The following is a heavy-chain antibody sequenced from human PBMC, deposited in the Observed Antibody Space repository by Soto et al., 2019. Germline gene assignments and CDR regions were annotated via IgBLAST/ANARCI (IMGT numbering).Heavy chain of an antibody. CDR3: ARDNIAAAGYYYYYGMDV. J-gene: IGHJ6*02. Sequence: GGSLRLSCAASGFTFSSYGMNWVRQAPGKGLEWASYISSSSSTIYYADSVKGRFTISRDNAKNSLYLQMNSLRDEDTAVYYCARDNIAAAGYYYYYGMDVWGQGTTVTV. V-gene: IGHV3-48*02. CDR2: ISSSSSTI. D-gene: IGHD6-13*01. CDR1: GFTFSSYG.